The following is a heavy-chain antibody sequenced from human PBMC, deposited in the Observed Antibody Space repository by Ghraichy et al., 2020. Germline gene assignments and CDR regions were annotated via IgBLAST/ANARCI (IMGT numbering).Heavy chain of an antibody. D-gene: IGHD2-21*01. CDR3: ARDSDGYSQFDY. Sequence: SETLSLTCTVSGDSIGSSDKYWTWIRQSPGKGLEWIGYIYYSGSTYYNPSLQSRVTISVDTSKNQFSLELSSVTAADTAVYFCARDSDGYSQFDYWGQGTLVTVSS. CDR2: IYYSGST. V-gene: IGHV4-30-4*01. J-gene: IGHJ4*02. CDR1: GDSIGSSDKY.